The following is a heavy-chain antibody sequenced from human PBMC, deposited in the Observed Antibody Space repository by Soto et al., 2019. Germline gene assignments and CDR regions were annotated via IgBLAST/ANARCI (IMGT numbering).Heavy chain of an antibody. D-gene: IGHD2-2*01. CDR2: IYSGGST. Sequence: EVQLVESGGGLVQPGGSLRLSCAASGFTVSSNYMSWVRQAPGKGLEWVSVIYSGGSTYYADSVKGRFTISRHNSKNPLYLQMNSLRAEDTAVYYCARSTFLPPVFDYWGQGTLVTVSS. CDR3: ARSTFLPPVFDY. J-gene: IGHJ4*02. V-gene: IGHV3-53*04. CDR1: GFTVSSNY.